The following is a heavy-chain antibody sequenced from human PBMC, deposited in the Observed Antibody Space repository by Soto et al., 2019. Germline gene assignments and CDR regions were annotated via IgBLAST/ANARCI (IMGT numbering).Heavy chain of an antibody. CDR1: GYTLTELS. J-gene: IGHJ4*02. CDR2: FDPEDGET. Sequence: QVQLVQSGAEVKKPGASVKVSCKVSGYTLTELSMHWVRQAPGKGLEWMGGFDPEDGETIYAQKFQGRVTMTEDTSTDTAYMELSSLRSEDTAVYYCATSPPYCSSTSCLFDYWGQGTLVTVSS. CDR3: ATSPPYCSSTSCLFDY. D-gene: IGHD2-2*01. V-gene: IGHV1-24*01.